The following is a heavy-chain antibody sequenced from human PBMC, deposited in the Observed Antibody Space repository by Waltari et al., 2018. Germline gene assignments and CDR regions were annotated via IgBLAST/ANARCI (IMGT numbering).Heavy chain of an antibody. CDR2: IYHSGST. D-gene: IGHD6-6*01. CDR1: GGSISSSNW. Sequence: QVQLQESGPGLVKPSGTLSLTCAVSGGSISSSNWWSWVRHPPGKGLEWIGEIYHSGSTNYTPSLKSRVTISVDKSKNQFSLKLSSVTAADTAVYYCARDEYSSSSRGYYYYGMDVWGQGTTVTVSS. CDR3: ARDEYSSSSRGYYYYGMDV. J-gene: IGHJ6*02. V-gene: IGHV4-4*02.